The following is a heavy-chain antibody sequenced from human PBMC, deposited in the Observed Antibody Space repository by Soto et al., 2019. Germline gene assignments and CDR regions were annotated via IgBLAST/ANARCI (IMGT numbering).Heavy chain of an antibody. CDR3: ARSNRDIDFDY. CDR1: GVSISSSTYY. V-gene: IGHV4-39*01. D-gene: IGHD3-10*01. CDR2: FYYGGST. J-gene: IGHJ4*02. Sequence: SETLSLTCTVSGVSISSSTYYWGWIRQPPGRGLEWIANFYYGGSTYYNPSLKSRVTISVEESKNQFSLKLSSVTAADTAVYYCARSNRDIDFDYWGQGALVTVSS.